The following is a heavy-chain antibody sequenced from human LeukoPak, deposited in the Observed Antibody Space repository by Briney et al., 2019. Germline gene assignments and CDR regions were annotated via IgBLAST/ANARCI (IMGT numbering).Heavy chain of an antibody. J-gene: IGHJ3*02. CDR2: IYYSGST. Sequence: SETRSLTCTVSGGSISSYYWSWLRQPPGKGLGWIGYIYYSGSTNYNPSLKSRVTISVDTSKNQFSLKLSSVTAADTAVYYCARSYGDYDAFDIWGQGTMVTVSS. D-gene: IGHD4-17*01. CDR1: GGSISSYY. V-gene: IGHV4-59*01. CDR3: ARSYGDYDAFDI.